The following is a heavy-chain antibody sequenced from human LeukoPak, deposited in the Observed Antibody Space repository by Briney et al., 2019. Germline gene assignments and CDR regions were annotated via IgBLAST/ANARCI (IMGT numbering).Heavy chain of an antibody. Sequence: SETLSLTCTVSGGSISSYYWSWIRQPPGKGLEWIGYIYYSGSTNYNPSLKSRVTISVDTSKNQFSLKLSSVTAADTAVYYCARAYGTSEDWGQGTLVTVSS. D-gene: IGHD4-17*01. CDR3: ARAYGTSED. J-gene: IGHJ4*02. CDR1: GGSISSYY. V-gene: IGHV4-59*12. CDR2: IYYSGST.